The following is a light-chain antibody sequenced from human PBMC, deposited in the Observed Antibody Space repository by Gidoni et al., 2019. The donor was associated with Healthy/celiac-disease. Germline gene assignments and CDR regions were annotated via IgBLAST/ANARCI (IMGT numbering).Light chain of an antibody. CDR2: SNN. J-gene: IGLJ1*01. Sequence: QSVLTQPPSASGTPGQGVTISCSGRSSNIGSNTVNWYQQLPGTAPKLLIYSNNQRPSGVPDRFSGSKSSTSASLAISGLQSEDEADYYCAAWDDSLNGYVFGTGTKVTVL. CDR3: AAWDDSLNGYV. V-gene: IGLV1-44*01. CDR1: SSNIGSNT.